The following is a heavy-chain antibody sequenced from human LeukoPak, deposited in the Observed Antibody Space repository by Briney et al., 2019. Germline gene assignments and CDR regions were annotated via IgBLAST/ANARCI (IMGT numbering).Heavy chain of an antibody. Sequence: SETLSLTCSVSGGSVTSGTYHWGWIRQPPGKGLEWIGSVYFDGGTHYRPSLQSRVTISVDTSKNQFSLRLSSVTAADTALYYCARDHYYDGRGRFDPWGQGTLVTVSS. CDR1: GGSVTSGTYH. CDR2: VYFDGGT. J-gene: IGHJ5*02. V-gene: IGHV4-39*07. CDR3: ARDHYYDGRGRFDP. D-gene: IGHD3-16*01.